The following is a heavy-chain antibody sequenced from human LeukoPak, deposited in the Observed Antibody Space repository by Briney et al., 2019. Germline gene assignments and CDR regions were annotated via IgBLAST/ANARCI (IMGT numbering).Heavy chain of an antibody. CDR2: INQRRSL. D-gene: IGHD6-19*01. CDR1: GGSLSGYA. CDR3: ARHGWHSWYFDL. J-gene: IGHJ2*01. Sequence: SETLSLTCAVYGGSLSGYAWSLIRQPPGKGLEWIGEINQRRSLKYNPSLESRVTISVDTSKNQFSLKLSSVTAADTAVFYCARHGWHSWYFDLWGRGTLVTVSS. V-gene: IGHV4-34*01.